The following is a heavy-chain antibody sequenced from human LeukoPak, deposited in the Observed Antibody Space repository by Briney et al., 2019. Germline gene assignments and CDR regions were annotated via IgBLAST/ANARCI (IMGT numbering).Heavy chain of an antibody. V-gene: IGHV3-11*01. D-gene: IGHD4-11*01. CDR3: AKGTALTVSDAFDI. J-gene: IGHJ3*02. CDR2: ISSSGNST. CDR1: GFTFSDYY. Sequence: PGGSLRLSCAASGFTFSDYYMSWIRQAPGKGLEWVSYISSSGNSTYYSDSVRGRFTISRDNAKNSLYLQMNSLRAEDMALYYCAKGTALTVSDAFDIWGQGTMVTVSS.